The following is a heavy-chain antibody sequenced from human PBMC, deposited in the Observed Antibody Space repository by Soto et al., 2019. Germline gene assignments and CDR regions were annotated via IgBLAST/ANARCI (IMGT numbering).Heavy chain of an antibody. V-gene: IGHV3-23*01. CDR2: TSGSGGST. CDR3: AKAPFAGGNEHFDY. D-gene: IGHD2-15*01. J-gene: IGHJ4*02. CDR1: GFTFSSYA. Sequence: GGSLRLSCAASGFTFSSYAMSWVRQAPGKGLEWVSATSGSGGSTYYADSVKGRFTISRDNSKNTLYLQMNSLRAEDTAVYYCAKAPFAGGNEHFDYWGQGTLVTVSS.